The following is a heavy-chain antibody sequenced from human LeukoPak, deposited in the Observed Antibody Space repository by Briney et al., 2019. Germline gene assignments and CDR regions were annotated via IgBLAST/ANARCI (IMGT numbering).Heavy chain of an antibody. CDR3: VSDSGGRSGGDY. Sequence: PGGSLRLSCAAYGFTFTNYLMHWIRHAPGKGLVWVSRINRDGSSAHYADSVKGRFTISRDNAQNTLHLQMNRLGPEDTAVYYCVSDSGGRSGGDYWGQGTLVTVST. V-gene: IGHV3-74*01. CDR1: GFTFTNYL. J-gene: IGHJ4*02. D-gene: IGHD1-26*01. CDR2: INRDGSSA.